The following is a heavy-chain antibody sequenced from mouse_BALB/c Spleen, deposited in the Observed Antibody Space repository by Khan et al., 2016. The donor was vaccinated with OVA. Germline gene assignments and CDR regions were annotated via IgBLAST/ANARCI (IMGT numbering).Heavy chain of an antibody. J-gene: IGHJ3*01. V-gene: IGHV1S136*01. CDR3: ASDCGSSFWFAC. D-gene: IGHD1-1*01. CDR2: INPYNDGT. CDR1: GYTLTNYI. Sequence: VQLKQSGPELVKPGASVKMSCKASGYTLTNYIIHWVKQKPGQGLEWIGYINPYNDGTKYNEKFKGKATLTSDKSSSTAYMELSGLTSKDSAVYYCASDCGSSFWFACWGQETLVTVSA.